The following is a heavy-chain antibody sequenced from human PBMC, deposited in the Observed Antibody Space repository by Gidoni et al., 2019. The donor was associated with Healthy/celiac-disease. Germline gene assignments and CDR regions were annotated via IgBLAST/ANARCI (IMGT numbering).Heavy chain of an antibody. Sequence: DVQLVPSVAAVKTPGASLRISCKGSGYRFTRYWISWVRQMPGKGLEWMGRIDPSDSYTNYSPSCQGHVTISADKSISTAYLQWSSLKASDTAMYYWARLPWEVGDYSPNWYFDLWGRGTLVTVSS. CDR1: GYRFTRYW. J-gene: IGHJ2*01. CDR3: ARLPWEVGDYSPNWYFDL. CDR2: IDPSDSYT. D-gene: IGHD4-17*01. V-gene: IGHV5-10-1*03.